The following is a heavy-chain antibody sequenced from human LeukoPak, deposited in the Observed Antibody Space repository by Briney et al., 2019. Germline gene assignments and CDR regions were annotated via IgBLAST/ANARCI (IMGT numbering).Heavy chain of an antibody. Sequence: GGSLRLSCAASGFSFSNYGMHWVRQAPGKGLEWVAFIRYDESKTYYADSVRGRFTISRDNSKNTLYLQMNSLRVEDTAIYYCAKVYGGSHFDYWGQGALVAVSS. J-gene: IGHJ4*02. CDR3: AKVYGGSHFDY. V-gene: IGHV3-30*02. CDR2: IRYDESKT. D-gene: IGHD4-23*01. CDR1: GFSFSNYG.